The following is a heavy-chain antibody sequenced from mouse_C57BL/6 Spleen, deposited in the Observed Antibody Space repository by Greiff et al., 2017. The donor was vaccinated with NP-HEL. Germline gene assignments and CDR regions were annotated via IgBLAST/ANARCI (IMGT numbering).Heavy chain of an antibody. V-gene: IGHV14-2*01. J-gene: IGHJ1*03. CDR2: IDPEDGET. CDR1: GFNIKDYY. D-gene: IGHD2-1*01. CDR3: ARMVWYFDV. Sequence: EVKLMESGAELVKPGASVKLSCTASGFNIKDYYMHWVKQRTEQGLEWIGRIDPEDGETKYVPKFQGKATITADTSSNTAYLQLSSLTSEDTAVYYCARMVWYFDVWGTGTTVTVSS.